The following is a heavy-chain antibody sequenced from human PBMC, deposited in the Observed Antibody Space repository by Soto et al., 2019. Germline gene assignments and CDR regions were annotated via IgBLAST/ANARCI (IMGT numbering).Heavy chain of an antibody. CDR2: ISTYNGDT. CDR1: GYSFTKYG. V-gene: IGHV1-18*04. D-gene: IGHD2-15*01. J-gene: IGHJ5*02. CDR3: ARDPSNTRGPRIWFEA. Sequence: ASVKVSCKASGYSFTKYGISWGGQAPGEGLEWMGWISTYNGDTNYAQSLQGRVTMTTDTSTSTAYMELRSLRSDETAVYYCARDPSNTRGPRIWFEAWGQGAMVTLSS.